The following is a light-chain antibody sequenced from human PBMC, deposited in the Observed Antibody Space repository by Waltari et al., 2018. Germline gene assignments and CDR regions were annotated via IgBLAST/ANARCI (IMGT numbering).Light chain of an antibody. CDR1: SSNIGSNY. Sequence: QSVLTQPPSASGTPGQRVIISCSGSSSNIGSNYVFWYQQLLGTAPNLLISRNNQRPQGVPDRFSGSKSGTSSSLAISGLRSEDEADYYCATWDDRLSDYVFGTGTKVTAL. J-gene: IGLJ1*01. CDR3: ATWDDRLSDYV. V-gene: IGLV1-47*01. CDR2: RNN.